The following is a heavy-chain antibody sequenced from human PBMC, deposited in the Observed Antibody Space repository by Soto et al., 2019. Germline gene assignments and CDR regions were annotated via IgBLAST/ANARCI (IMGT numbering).Heavy chain of an antibody. Sequence: QVQLVQSGAEVKKPGASVKVSCKASGYTFTGYYMHWVRQAPGQGLEWMGWINPNSGGTNYAQQFQGWVTMTRDTAISTAYMELSRLRSDDTAVYYCARENDYYGMDVWGQGTTVTVSS. J-gene: IGHJ6*02. CDR3: ARENDYYGMDV. V-gene: IGHV1-2*04. D-gene: IGHD1-1*01. CDR1: GYTFTGYY. CDR2: INPNSGGT.